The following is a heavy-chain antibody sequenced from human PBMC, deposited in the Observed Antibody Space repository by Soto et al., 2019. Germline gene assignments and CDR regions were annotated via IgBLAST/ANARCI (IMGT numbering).Heavy chain of an antibody. CDR3: ASNIVVPAATTNYYYYYGMDV. J-gene: IGHJ6*02. Sequence: PSETLSLTCTVSGGSISSSSYYWGWIRQPPGKGLEWIGSIYYSGSTYYNPSLKSRVTISVDTSKNQFSLKLSSVTAADTAVYYCASNIVVPAATTNYYYYYGMDVWGQGTTVTVSS. CDR1: GGSISSSSYY. CDR2: IYYSGST. V-gene: IGHV4-39*01. D-gene: IGHD2-2*01.